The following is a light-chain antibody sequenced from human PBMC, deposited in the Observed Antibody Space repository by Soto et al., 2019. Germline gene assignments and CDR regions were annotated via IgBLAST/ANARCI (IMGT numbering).Light chain of an antibody. Sequence: EIVMTQSPATLSVSPGERATLSCRASQSVSSNLAWYQQKPGQAPRLLIYGASTRTTGIPARFSGSGSGTEFTLTISSLQSEDVAVYYCQQYNIWPPLTFGGGTKVEMK. V-gene: IGKV3-15*01. CDR2: GAS. J-gene: IGKJ4*01. CDR3: QQYNIWPPLT. CDR1: QSVSSN.